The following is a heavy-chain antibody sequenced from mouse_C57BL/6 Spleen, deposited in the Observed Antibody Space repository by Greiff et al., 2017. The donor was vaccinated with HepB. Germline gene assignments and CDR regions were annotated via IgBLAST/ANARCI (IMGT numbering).Heavy chain of an antibody. V-gene: IGHV1-80*01. CDR3: ARSYYGSSYDYYAMDY. CDR2: IYPGDGDT. CDR1: GYAFSSYW. Sequence: VQLQQSGAELVKPGASVKISCKASGYAFSSYWMNWVKQRPGKGLEWIGQIYPGDGDTNYNGKFKGKATLTADKSSSTAYMQLSSLTSEDSAVYFCARSYYGSSYDYYAMDYWGQGTSVTVSS. D-gene: IGHD1-1*01. J-gene: IGHJ4*01.